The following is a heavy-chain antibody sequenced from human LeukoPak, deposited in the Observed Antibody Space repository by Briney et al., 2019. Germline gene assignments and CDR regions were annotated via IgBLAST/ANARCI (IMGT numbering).Heavy chain of an antibody. D-gene: IGHD4-17*01. CDR3: ASVTTVTTKGHGAFDI. Sequence: GASVKVSCKASGGTFSSYAISWVRQAPGQGLEWMGGIIPIFGTANYAQKFQGRVTITADESTSTAYMELSSLRSEDTAMYYCASVTTVTTKGHGAFDIWGRGTMVTVSS. CDR1: GGTFSSYA. CDR2: IIPIFGTA. V-gene: IGHV1-69*01. J-gene: IGHJ3*02.